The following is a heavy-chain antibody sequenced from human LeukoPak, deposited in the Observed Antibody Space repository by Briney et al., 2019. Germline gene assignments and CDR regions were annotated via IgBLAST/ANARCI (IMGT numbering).Heavy chain of an antibody. CDR1: CGSISSSNW. CDR3: ARDLGASHYDILPGYYKRPDAFDI. Sequence: SETLSLTCAVSCGSISSSNWWSWVRQPPGKGLEWIGEIYHSGSTNYNPSLKSRVTISVDKSKNQFSLKLSSVTAADTAVYYCARDLGASHYDILPGYYKRPDAFDIWGQGTMVTVSS. D-gene: IGHD3-9*01. CDR2: IYHSGST. V-gene: IGHV4-4*02. J-gene: IGHJ3*02.